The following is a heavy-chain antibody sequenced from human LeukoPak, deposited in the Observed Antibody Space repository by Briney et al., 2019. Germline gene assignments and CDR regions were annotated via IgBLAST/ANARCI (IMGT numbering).Heavy chain of an antibody. CDR1: GFTFSSYA. Sequence: GRSLRLSCAASGFTFSSYAMHWVRQAPGKGLEWVAVISYDGSNKYYADSVKGRFTISRDNSKNTLYLQMNSLRAEDTAVYYCASSPGDRNIDYWGQGTLVTVSS. J-gene: IGHJ4*02. V-gene: IGHV3-30-3*01. D-gene: IGHD2/OR15-2a*01. CDR2: ISYDGSNK. CDR3: ASSPGDRNIDY.